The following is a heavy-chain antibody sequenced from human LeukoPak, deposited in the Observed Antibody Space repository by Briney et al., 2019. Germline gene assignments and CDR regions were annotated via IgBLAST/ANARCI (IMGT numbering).Heavy chain of an antibody. V-gene: IGHV3-21*04. CDR1: GFTFSSYS. CDR2: ISSSSSYI. D-gene: IGHD3-22*01. Sequence: GGSLRLSCAASGFTFSSYSMNWVRQAPGKGLEWVSSISSSSSYIYYADSVKGRFTISRDNAKNSLYLQMNSLRAEDTAVYYCASPGRDYYDPSGYYPFDYWGQGTLITVSS. J-gene: IGHJ4*02. CDR3: ASPGRDYYDPSGYYPFDY.